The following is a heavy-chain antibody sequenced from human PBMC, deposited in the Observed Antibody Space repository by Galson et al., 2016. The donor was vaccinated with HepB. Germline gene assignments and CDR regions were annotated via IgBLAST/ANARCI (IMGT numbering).Heavy chain of an antibody. CDR3: ARSGYSYALSFDY. CDR2: IHYRGST. Sequence: LSLTCAVSGGSISSGGYYWSWIRQHPGKGLEWIGYIHYRGSTYYNPPLKSRVIISVDTSTNQFSLKLTSVAAADTAVYYCARSGYSYALSFDYWGQGALVTVSS. D-gene: IGHD5-18*01. CDR1: GGSISSGGYY. J-gene: IGHJ4*02. V-gene: IGHV4-31*11.